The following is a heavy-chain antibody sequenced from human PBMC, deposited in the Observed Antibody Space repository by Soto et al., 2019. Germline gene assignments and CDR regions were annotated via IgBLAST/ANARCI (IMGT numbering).Heavy chain of an antibody. D-gene: IGHD7-27*01. J-gene: IGHJ3*02. Sequence: SETMYLTCTVSGGSISSGGYYWSWIRQHPGKGLEWIGYIYYSGSTYYNPSLKSRVTISVDTSKNQFSLKLSSVTAADTAVYYCARPQQVETGDDAFDIWGQGTMVTVSS. CDR3: ARPQQVETGDDAFDI. V-gene: IGHV4-31*03. CDR2: IYYSGST. CDR1: GGSISSGGYY.